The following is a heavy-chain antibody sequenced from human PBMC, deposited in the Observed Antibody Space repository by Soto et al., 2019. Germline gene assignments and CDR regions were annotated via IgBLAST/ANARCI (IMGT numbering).Heavy chain of an antibody. D-gene: IGHD3-16*01. V-gene: IGHV1-69*01. Sequence: QVQLLQSGAEVKKPGSSVKVSCTVSGGIFRRYAISWVRQAPGQRLEWLGGIVPIFGTTNYAQKFQGRVTITGDESTSTAYMDLSSLRSEDTAVYYCARPDEGSYSSNHHYYYALDVWGQGTTLTVSS. CDR1: GGIFRRYA. J-gene: IGHJ6*02. CDR2: IVPIFGTT. CDR3: ARPDEGSYSSNHHYYYALDV.